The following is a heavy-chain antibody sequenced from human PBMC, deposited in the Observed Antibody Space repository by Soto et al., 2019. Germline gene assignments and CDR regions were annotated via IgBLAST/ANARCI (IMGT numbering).Heavy chain of an antibody. J-gene: IGHJ4*02. D-gene: IGHD3-22*01. CDR2: SRDKPQGYST. V-gene: IGHV3-72*01. Sequence: GSLRLSCAGPVLTLSDHYIDWVRQAPGKGLEWVGRSRDKPQGYSTAYAASVRGRFTTSRDESKNSAYLQMNSLKTEDTAVYYCVRATYFSDSSGYTRCLDYWGQGTLVTVSS. CDR3: VRATYFSDSSGYTRCLDY. CDR1: VLTLSDHY.